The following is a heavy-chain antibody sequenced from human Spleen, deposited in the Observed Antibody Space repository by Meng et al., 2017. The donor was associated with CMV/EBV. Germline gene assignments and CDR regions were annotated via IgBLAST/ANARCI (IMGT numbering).Heavy chain of an antibody. D-gene: IGHD3-3*01. CDR3: ARGGTIFGEGDGMDV. V-gene: IGHV3-11*01. Sequence: GYPFRCYYHSWIRPAPGKGLEWVSYISSSGSTIYYADSVKGRFTISRDNAKNSLYLQMNSLRAEDTAVYYCARGGTIFGEGDGMDVWGQGTTVTVSS. CDR1: GYPFRCYY. J-gene: IGHJ6*02. CDR2: ISSSGSTI.